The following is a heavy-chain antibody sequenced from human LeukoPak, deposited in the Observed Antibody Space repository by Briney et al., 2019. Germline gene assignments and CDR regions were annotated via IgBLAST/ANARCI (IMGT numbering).Heavy chain of an antibody. Sequence: PGGSLRLSCAASGFTFSSYWMSWVRQAPGKGLEWVAFIRYDGSNKYYADSVKGRFTISRDNSKNTLYLQMNSLRAEDTAVYYCAKDGGYSYGLPRTYYYYMDVWGKGTTVTISS. CDR1: GFTFSSYW. J-gene: IGHJ6*03. V-gene: IGHV3-30*02. D-gene: IGHD5-18*01. CDR3: AKDGGYSYGLPRTYYYYMDV. CDR2: IRYDGSNK.